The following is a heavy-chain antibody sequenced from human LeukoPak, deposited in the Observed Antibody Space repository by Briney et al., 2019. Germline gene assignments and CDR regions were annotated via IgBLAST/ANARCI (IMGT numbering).Heavy chain of an antibody. J-gene: IGHJ4*02. V-gene: IGHV5-51*01. CDR1: GYSFSTYW. D-gene: IGHD6-13*01. CDR3: ARRISSWYFDY. CDR2: IYPGDSDT. Sequence: GASLQISCQGSGYSFSTYWIGWVRQLPGKGLEWMGIIYPGDSDTRYSPSFRGQVTISVDKSISTAYLQWSSLEASDTAMYYCARRISSWYFDYWGQGTLVTVSS.